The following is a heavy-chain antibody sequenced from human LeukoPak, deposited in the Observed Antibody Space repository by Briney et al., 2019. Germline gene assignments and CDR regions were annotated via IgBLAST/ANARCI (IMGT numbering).Heavy chain of an antibody. CDR1: GFTFSSYA. Sequence: PGWSLRLSCAASGFTFSSYATHWVRQAPGKGLEWVAVISYDGSNKYYADSVKGRFTISRDNSKNTLYLQMNSLRAEDTAVYYCARDREDGYNYYFDYWGQGTLVTVSS. CDR3: ARDREDGYNYYFDY. D-gene: IGHD5-24*01. J-gene: IGHJ4*02. CDR2: ISYDGSNK. V-gene: IGHV3-30-3*01.